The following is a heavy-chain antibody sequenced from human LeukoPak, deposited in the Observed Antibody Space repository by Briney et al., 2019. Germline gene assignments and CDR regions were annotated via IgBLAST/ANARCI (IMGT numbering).Heavy chain of an antibody. CDR1: VYTFTSYG. CDR2: ISAYNGNT. CDR3: ARDGGAYCGGDCYSNY. J-gene: IGHJ4*02. Sequence: ASVNVSCKASVYTFTSYGISWVRQAPGQGLEWMGCISAYNGNTNYAQKLQGRVTMTTDTSTSTAYMELRSLRSEHTAVYYCARDGGAYCGGDCYSNYWGQGTLVTVSS. D-gene: IGHD2-21*02. V-gene: IGHV1-18*01.